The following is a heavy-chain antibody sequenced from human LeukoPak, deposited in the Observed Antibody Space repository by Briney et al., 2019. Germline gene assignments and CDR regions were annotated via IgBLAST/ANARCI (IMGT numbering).Heavy chain of an antibody. J-gene: IGHJ4*01. D-gene: IGHD6-19*01. Sequence: GGSQRLSCAASGLTFSNSAMSWVRQAPGKGLEWVSTLSGSGITTYYADSVKGRFTISRDNSKNTLYLQMNSLRAEDTAVYYCAKGIYSSGWSYFDYWGHGTLVTVSS. CDR3: AKGIYSSGWSYFDY. CDR2: LSGSGITT. V-gene: IGHV3-23*01. CDR1: GLTFSNSA.